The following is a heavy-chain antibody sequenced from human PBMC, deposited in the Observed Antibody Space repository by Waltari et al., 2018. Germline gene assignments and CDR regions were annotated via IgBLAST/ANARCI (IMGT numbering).Heavy chain of an antibody. CDR3: ARDLSGYYDFWSGYYIPYFDY. CDR2: IKQDGSEK. CDR1: GFTFSSYW. J-gene: IGHJ4*02. Sequence: EVQLVESGGGWVQPGGSLRLSCAASGFTFSSYWMSWVRPAAGKGLEWVANIKQDGSEKYYVDSVKGRFTISRDNAKNSLYLQMNSLRAEDTAVYYCARDLSGYYDFWSGYYIPYFDYWGQGTLVTVSS. D-gene: IGHD3-3*01. V-gene: IGHV3-7*01.